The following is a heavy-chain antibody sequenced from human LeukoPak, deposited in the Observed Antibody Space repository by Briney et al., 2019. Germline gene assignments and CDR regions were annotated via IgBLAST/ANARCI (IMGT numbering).Heavy chain of an antibody. Sequence: GGSLRLSCAASGFTFSSYGMHWVRQAPGKGLEWVALLSFDGSNKYYADSVKGRFTISRDNSKNTLYLQMNSLRAEDTAVYYCARDFSVLVAARYLDYWGQGTLVTVSS. D-gene: IGHD2-15*01. CDR2: LSFDGSNK. CDR3: ARDFSVLVAARYLDY. CDR1: GFTFSSYG. V-gene: IGHV3-30*03. J-gene: IGHJ4*02.